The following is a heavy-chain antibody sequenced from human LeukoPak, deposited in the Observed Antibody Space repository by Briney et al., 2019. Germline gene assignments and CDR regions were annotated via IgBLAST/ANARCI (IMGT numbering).Heavy chain of an antibody. CDR1: GGSFSGYY. D-gene: IGHD2-2*01. J-gene: IGHJ5*02. Sequence: PSETLSLTCAVYGGSFSGYYWSWIRQPPGKGLEWIGEINHSGSTNYNPSLKSRVTISVDTSKNQFSLKLSSVTAADTAVYYCARLRDIVVVPAFNWFDPWGQGTLVTVSS. CDR3: ARLRDIVVVPAFNWFDP. V-gene: IGHV4-34*01. CDR2: INHSGST.